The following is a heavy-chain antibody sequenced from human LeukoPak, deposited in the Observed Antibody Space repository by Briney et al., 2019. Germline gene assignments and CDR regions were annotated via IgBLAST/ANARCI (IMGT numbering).Heavy chain of an antibody. CDR2: IYTSGST. CDR1: GGSISSYY. CDR3: ASTALYYYYYYMDV. J-gene: IGHJ6*03. V-gene: IGHV4-4*07. Sequence: SETLSLTCTVSGGSISSYYWSWIRQPAGKGLEWIGRIYTSGSTNYNPSLKSRVTMSVDTSKNQFSLKLSSVTAADTAVYYCASTALYYYYYYMDVWGKGTTVTVSS. D-gene: IGHD4-17*01.